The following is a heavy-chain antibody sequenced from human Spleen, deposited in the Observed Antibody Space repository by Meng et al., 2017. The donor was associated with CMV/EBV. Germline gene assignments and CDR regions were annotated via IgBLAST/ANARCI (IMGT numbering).Heavy chain of an antibody. Sequence: YLFTGYYTNGRRQAPGQGLEWMGRINPKSGGTNTAQKCQGRVTMTRDTSVSTAYMELSSLRSDDTAMYYCARDREGYSGYDPQFDYWGQGTLVTVSS. D-gene: IGHD5-12*01. V-gene: IGHV1-2*06. CDR1: YLFTGYY. CDR2: INPKSGGT. CDR3: ARDREGYSGYDPQFDY. J-gene: IGHJ4*02.